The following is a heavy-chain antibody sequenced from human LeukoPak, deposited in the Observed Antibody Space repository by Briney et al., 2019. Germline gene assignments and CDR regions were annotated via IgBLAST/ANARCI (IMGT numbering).Heavy chain of an antibody. Sequence: ASVKVSCKASGYTFTSYAMHWVRQAPGQRLEWMGWINAGNGNTKYSQKFQGRVTITRDTSASTAYMELSSLRSEDTAVYYCARYYGGMAAAGSGYFDYWGQGTLVTVSS. J-gene: IGHJ4*02. CDR2: INAGNGNT. CDR1: GYTFTSYA. CDR3: ARYYGGMAAAGSGYFDY. D-gene: IGHD6-13*01. V-gene: IGHV1-3*01.